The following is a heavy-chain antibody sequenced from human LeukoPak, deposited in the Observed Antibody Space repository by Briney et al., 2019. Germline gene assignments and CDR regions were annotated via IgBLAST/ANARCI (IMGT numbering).Heavy chain of an antibody. CDR2: IYHSGST. CDR3: ARLDCSSTSCYTEDNWFDP. D-gene: IGHD2-2*02. V-gene: IGHV4-30-2*01. CDR1: GGSISSGYY. J-gene: IGHJ5*02. Sequence: SETLSLTCTVSGGSISSGYYWSWIRQPPGKGLEWIGYIYHSGSTYYNPSLKSRVTISVDRSKNQFSLKLSSVTAADTAVYYCARLDCSSTSCYTEDNWFDPWGQGTLVTVSS.